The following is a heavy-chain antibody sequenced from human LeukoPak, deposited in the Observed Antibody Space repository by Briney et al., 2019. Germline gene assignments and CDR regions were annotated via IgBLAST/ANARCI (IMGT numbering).Heavy chain of an antibody. Sequence: ASVKVSCTASGYTLTTYHMHCVRHAPGQGLEWVGMIDTSDGNTNYAQKLQGRVTMTRDTSTSTVYMELSYLRSEDTAVYYCATERSGGTWFDPWGQGTLVTVSS. D-gene: IGHD2-15*01. CDR1: GYTLTTYH. V-gene: IGHV1-46*04. CDR3: ATERSGGTWFDP. J-gene: IGHJ5*02. CDR2: IDTSDGNT.